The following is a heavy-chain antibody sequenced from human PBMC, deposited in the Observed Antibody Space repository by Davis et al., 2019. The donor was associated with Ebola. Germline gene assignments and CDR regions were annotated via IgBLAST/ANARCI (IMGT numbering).Heavy chain of an antibody. Sequence: GGSLRLSCVASGFTFSTYWMTWVRQAPGMGLEWVANIKEDGSEKRYVDSVKGRFTISRDNAKNSLYLQMNSLRAEDTAVYYCARVGSGYDLGVWGQGTTVTVSS. CDR2: IKEDGSEK. CDR1: GFTFSTYW. CDR3: ARVGSGYDLGV. J-gene: IGHJ6*02. V-gene: IGHV3-7*01. D-gene: IGHD5-12*01.